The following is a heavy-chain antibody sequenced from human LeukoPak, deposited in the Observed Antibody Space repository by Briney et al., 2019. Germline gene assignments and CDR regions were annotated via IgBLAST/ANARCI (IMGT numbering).Heavy chain of an antibody. CDR2: ISSSSSTI. CDR1: GFTFSTYS. D-gene: IGHD3-3*01. Sequence: GGSLRLSCAASGFTFSTYSMNWVRQAPGKGLEWVSYISSSSSTIYYADSVKGRFTISRDNAKNSLYLQMNSLRAEDTAVYYCARSTLTVFGVAHFDYWGQGTLVTVSS. CDR3: ARSTLTVFGVAHFDY. J-gene: IGHJ4*02. V-gene: IGHV3-48*01.